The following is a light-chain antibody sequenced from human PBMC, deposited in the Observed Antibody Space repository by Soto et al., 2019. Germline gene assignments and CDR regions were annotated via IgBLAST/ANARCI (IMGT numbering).Light chain of an antibody. CDR1: QSVSSY. CDR3: QQRSNWPRT. CDR2: DAS. V-gene: IGKV3-11*01. J-gene: IGKJ2*01. Sequence: EIVLTQSPATLSLSPGERATLSCRASQSVSSYLAWYQQKPGQAPRLLIYDASNRATCIPARFSGSGSGTDFTLTIISLETEDLAVYYCQQRSNWPRTFGQGTKLEIK.